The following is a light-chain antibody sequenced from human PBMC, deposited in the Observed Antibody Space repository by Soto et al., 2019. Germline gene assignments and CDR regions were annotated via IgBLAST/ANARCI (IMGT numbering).Light chain of an antibody. V-gene: IGLV1-40*01. J-gene: IGLJ2*01. CDR2: GIS. Sequence: QSVLTQPPSVSGAPGQRVTISCTGSSSNVGAGYNVHWYQQLPGTAPKLLIYGISNRPSGVPDRFSGSKSGTSASLAITGLRAEDEADYYCQSYDSSLSGFVVFGGGTKLTVL. CDR1: SSNVGAGYN. CDR3: QSYDSSLSGFVV.